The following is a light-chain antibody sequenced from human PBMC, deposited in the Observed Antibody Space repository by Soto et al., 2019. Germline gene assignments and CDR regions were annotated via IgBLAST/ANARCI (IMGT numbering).Light chain of an antibody. Sequence: QSALTQPASVSGSPGQSITISCIGTSGDVGAYNYVSWYRHHPGKAPKLMIYDVSNRPSGVSSRFSGSKSGNTASLTISGLQAEDEADYYCSSFTTSSTLVFGTGTKVTVL. V-gene: IGLV2-14*03. CDR1: SGDVGAYNY. CDR2: DVS. CDR3: SSFTTSSTLV. J-gene: IGLJ1*01.